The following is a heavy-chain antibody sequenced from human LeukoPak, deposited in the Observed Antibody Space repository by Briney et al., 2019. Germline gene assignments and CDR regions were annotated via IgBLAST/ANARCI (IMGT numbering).Heavy chain of an antibody. J-gene: IGHJ4*02. D-gene: IGHD5-18*01. CDR2: IYYSGST. V-gene: IGHV4-39*07. CDR1: GGSISSSSYY. CDR3: ARDSGGCSYGGFDY. Sequence: SETLSLTCTVSGGSISSSSYYWGWIRQPPGKGLEWIGSIYYSGSTYYNPSLKSRVTISVDTSKNQFSLKLSSVTAADTAVYYCARDSGGCSYGGFDYWGQGTLVTVSS.